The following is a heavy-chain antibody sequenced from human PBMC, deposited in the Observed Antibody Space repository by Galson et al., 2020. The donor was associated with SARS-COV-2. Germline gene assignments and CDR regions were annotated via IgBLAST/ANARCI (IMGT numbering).Heavy chain of an antibody. J-gene: IGHJ3*02. CDR1: GFTFSNAW. CDR3: TTDTTLGTFDI. CDR2: IKSKPDGETR. V-gene: IGHV3-15*01. D-gene: IGHD1-1*01. Sequence: GSLRLSCAASGFTFSNAWMTWVRQAPGKGLEWIGRIKSKPDGETRDYAAPVKGRFTISRDDSKTTLYLQMNNLKTEDTALYYCTTDTTLGTFDIWGQGTMVNVST.